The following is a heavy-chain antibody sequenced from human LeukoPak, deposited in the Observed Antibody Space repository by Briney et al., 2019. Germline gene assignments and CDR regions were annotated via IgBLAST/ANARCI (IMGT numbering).Heavy chain of an antibody. D-gene: IGHD6-13*01. CDR1: GFTVSSNY. V-gene: IGHV3-53*01. CDR2: IYGGGST. CDR3: ARAGVAAAGPDY. J-gene: IGHJ4*02. Sequence: GGSLRLSCAASGFTVSSNYMNWVRQAPGKGLEWVSVIYGGGSTYYADSVKGRFTISRDNSKNTVFLQMNGLRAEDTAVYYCARAGVAAAGPDYWGQGTLVTVSS.